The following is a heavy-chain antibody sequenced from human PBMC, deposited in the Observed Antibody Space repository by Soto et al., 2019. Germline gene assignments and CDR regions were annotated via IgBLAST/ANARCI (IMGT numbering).Heavy chain of an antibody. V-gene: IGHV4-59*01. D-gene: IGHD1-26*01. J-gene: IGHJ5*01. CDR1: GGSISSYY. Sequence: QVQLQESGPGLVKPSETLSLTCTVSGGSISSYYWSWIRQPPGKGLEWIGFIFYSGSTSYNPSLKSRCTMSIHTCEYQFSLKLHSVTAADPAVYYCASTIWDPVLGFDSWGQGPLVAVAS. CDR2: IFYSGST. CDR3: ASTIWDPVLGFDS.